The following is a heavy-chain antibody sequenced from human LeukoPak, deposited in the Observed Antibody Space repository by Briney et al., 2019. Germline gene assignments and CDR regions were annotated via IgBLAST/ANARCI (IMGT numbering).Heavy chain of an antibody. V-gene: IGHV3-74*01. Sequence: GGSLRLSCADSGFTFSSYWIHSGRQAPGKGLVWVSRIISDGSSTSYADSVKGRFTISRDNAKNSLYLQMNSLRAEDTAVYYCAREPTETHAFDIWGQGTMVTVSS. CDR3: AREPTETHAFDI. CDR1: GFTFSSYW. CDR2: IISDGSST. J-gene: IGHJ3*02.